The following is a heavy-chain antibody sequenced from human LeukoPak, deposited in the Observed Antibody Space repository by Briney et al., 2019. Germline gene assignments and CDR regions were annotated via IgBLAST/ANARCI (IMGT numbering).Heavy chain of an antibody. D-gene: IGHD3-3*01. J-gene: IGHJ4*02. CDR2: IYHSGST. CDR1: GGSISSYY. CDR3: ARAPNYDFWSGYLDY. Sequence: SETLSLTCSVSGGSISSYYWSWIRQPPGKGLEWIGNIYHSGSTYYNPSLKSRVIISVDTSKNHFSLKLSSVTAADTSVYYCARAPNYDFWSGYLDYWGQGTLLTVSS. V-gene: IGHV4-59*08.